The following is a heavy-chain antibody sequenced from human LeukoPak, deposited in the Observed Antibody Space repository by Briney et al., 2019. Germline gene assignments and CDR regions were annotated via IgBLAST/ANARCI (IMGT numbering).Heavy chain of an antibody. CDR3: ARHGGNYYLDY. J-gene: IGHJ4*02. V-gene: IGHV4-39*01. D-gene: IGHD3-10*01. Sequence: SETLSLTRSVSGGSISSSSDYWGWIRQPPGKGLEWIGSIYYSGSTYYNPSLKSRVTISVDTSKNQFSLKLSSVTAADTAVYYCARHGGNYYLDYWGQGTLVTVSS. CDR2: IYYSGST. CDR1: GGSISSSSDY.